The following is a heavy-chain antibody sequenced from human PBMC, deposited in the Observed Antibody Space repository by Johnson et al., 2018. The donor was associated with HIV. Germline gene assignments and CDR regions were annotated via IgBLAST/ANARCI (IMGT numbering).Heavy chain of an antibody. CDR2: ISYDGNYE. CDR1: GFTFSNHA. V-gene: IGHV3-30*14. J-gene: IGHJ3*02. Sequence: VQVVESGGGVVQPGRSLRLSCAASGFTFSNHAMHWVRQAPGKGLEWVAVISYDGNYEYYADSVKGRITISRDNSKNTRYLQMNSLRAEDTEVYYCARGRGALDIWGQGTMVTVSS. D-gene: IGHD3-16*01. CDR3: ARGRGALDI.